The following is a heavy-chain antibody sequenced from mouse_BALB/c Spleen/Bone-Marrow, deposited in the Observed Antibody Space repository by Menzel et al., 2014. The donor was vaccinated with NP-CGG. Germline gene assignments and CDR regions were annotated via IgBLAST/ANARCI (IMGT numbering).Heavy chain of an antibody. Sequence: VKLMESGPGLVAPSQSLSITCTVSGFSLTSYGVHWVRQPPGKGLEWLGIIWAGGNTNYNSALMSRLSISKDNSKSQVFLKMNSLQTDGTAMYYCARELGAWFAYWGQGTLVTVSA. CDR3: ARELGAWFAY. CDR2: IWAGGNT. V-gene: IGHV2-9*02. J-gene: IGHJ3*01. D-gene: IGHD4-1*01. CDR1: GFSLTSYG.